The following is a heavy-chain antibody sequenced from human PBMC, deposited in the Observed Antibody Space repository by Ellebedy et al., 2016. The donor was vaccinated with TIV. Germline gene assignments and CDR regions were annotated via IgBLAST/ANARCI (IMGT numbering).Heavy chain of an antibody. D-gene: IGHD1-26*01. CDR3: ARGWELRGRRFDP. CDR1: GGSISSSNW. Sequence: SETLSLXXTVSGGSISSSNWWSWVRQPPGKGLEWIGEIYHSGSTNYNPSLKSRVTISVDKSKNQFSLKLSSVTAADTAVYYCARGWELRGRRFDPWGQGTLVTVSS. J-gene: IGHJ5*02. CDR2: IYHSGST. V-gene: IGHV4-4*02.